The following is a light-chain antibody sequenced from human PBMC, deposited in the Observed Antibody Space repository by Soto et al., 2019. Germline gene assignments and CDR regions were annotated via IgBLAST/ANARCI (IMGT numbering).Light chain of an antibody. J-gene: IGKJ1*01. Sequence: ENVLTQSPGTLSSSPGDRVTLSCRASQSVSGKYLAWLQQRPGQAPRLLIHGVSTRATGVPDRFSGSGSGTDFTLTFSRLEPEDFAVYYCQQYDASPWAFGQGTTVEI. CDR2: GVS. CDR1: QSVSGKY. V-gene: IGKV3-20*01. CDR3: QQYDASPWA.